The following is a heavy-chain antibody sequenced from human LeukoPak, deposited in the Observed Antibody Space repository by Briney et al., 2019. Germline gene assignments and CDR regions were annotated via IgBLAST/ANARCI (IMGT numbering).Heavy chain of an antibody. CDR1: GVTFSSYA. CDR3: ARVAERYSYGYYMDV. J-gene: IGHJ6*03. CDR2: IIPIFGTA. D-gene: IGHD5-18*01. V-gene: IGHV1-69*05. Sequence: PGASVKVSCKASGVTFSSYAISWVRQAPGQGLEWMGGIIPIFGTANYAQKFQGRVTMTTDESASTAYMELSSLRSEDTAVYYCARVAERYSYGYYMDVWGKGTTVTVSS.